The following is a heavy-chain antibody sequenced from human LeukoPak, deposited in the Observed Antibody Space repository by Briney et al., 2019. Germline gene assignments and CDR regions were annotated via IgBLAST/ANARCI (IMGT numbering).Heavy chain of an antibody. J-gene: IGHJ4*02. CDR1: GYTFTGYY. CDR2: INPSGGST. V-gene: IGHV1-46*01. Sequence: GASVKVSCKASGYTFTGYYMHWVRQAPGQGLEWMGIINPSGGSTSYAQKFRGRVTMTRDTSTSTVYMELSSLRSEDTAVYYCARVVQYGSTPGVYYFDYWGQGTLVTVSS. D-gene: IGHD6-13*01. CDR3: ARVVQYGSTPGVYYFDY.